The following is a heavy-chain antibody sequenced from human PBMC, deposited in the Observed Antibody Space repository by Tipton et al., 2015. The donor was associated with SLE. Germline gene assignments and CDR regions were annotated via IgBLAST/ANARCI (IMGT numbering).Heavy chain of an antibody. CDR1: GGSISSSSYY. V-gene: IGHV4-39*01. D-gene: IGHD3-22*01. J-gene: IGHJ4*02. CDR3: ARHDYDDNGYYMHYFDY. CDR2: IYQSGNT. Sequence: TLSLTCTVSGGSISSSSYYWGWIRQPPGKGLEWIGSIYQSGNTYYNPSLKSRISMPTDTFKNQVFLRLSSVTAADTAVYYCARHDYDDNGYYMHYFDYWGQGTLVTVSS.